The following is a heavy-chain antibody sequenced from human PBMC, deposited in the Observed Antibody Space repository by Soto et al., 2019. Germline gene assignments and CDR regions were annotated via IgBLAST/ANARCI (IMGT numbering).Heavy chain of an antibody. D-gene: IGHD5-18*01. Sequence: QVRLVQSGTEVKKPGASVKVSCQASGYMFTSYYIHWVRQAPGQGLEWVGIINPSGGKTSSAQNFQGRVTLSRDTSTNTVYMELSGLQSEDTAVYYCARELKDRRLVTYYSSFGIDVWGQGTTVTVS. CDR3: ARELKDRRLVTYYSSFGIDV. J-gene: IGHJ6*02. V-gene: IGHV1-46*01. CDR2: INPSGGKT. CDR1: GYMFTSYY.